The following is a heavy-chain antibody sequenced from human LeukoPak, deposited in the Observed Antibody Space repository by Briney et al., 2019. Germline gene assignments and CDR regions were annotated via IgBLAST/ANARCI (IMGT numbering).Heavy chain of an antibody. V-gene: IGHV3-23*01. Sequence: EGSLRLSCAASGFTFSSYAMSWVRQAPGRGLEWVSAISGSGGSTYYADSVKGRFTISRDNSKNTLYLQMNSLRAEDTAVYYCAKGSPWATGYFDSWGQGTLVTVSS. D-gene: IGHD1-26*01. J-gene: IGHJ4*02. CDR3: AKGSPWATGYFDS. CDR2: ISGSGGST. CDR1: GFTFSSYA.